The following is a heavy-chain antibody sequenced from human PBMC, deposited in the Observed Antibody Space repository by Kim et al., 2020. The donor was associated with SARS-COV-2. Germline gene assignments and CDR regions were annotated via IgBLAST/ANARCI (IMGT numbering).Heavy chain of an antibody. Sequence: SETLSLTCTVSGGSISSGDYYWSWIRQPPGKGLEWIGYIYYSGSTYYNPSLKSRVTISVDTSKNQFSLKLSSVTAADTAVYYCARELLWFGEINYYYYGMDVWGQGTTVTVSS. V-gene: IGHV4-30-4*01. CDR2: IYYSGST. J-gene: IGHJ6*02. CDR1: GGSISSGDYY. D-gene: IGHD3-10*01. CDR3: ARELLWFGEINYYYYGMDV.